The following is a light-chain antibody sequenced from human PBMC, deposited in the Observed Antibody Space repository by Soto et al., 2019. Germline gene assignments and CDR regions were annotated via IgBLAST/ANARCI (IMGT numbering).Light chain of an antibody. CDR3: QQRSNWLLT. J-gene: IGKJ4*01. Sequence: EIVLTQSPATLSLSPGERATLSCRASQSVSSYLALYQQKPGQAPRLLIYDASNRATGIPARFSGSGSGTDFPLTISSLEPEDFAVYYCQQRSNWLLTFGGGTKVEIK. V-gene: IGKV3-11*01. CDR1: QSVSSY. CDR2: DAS.